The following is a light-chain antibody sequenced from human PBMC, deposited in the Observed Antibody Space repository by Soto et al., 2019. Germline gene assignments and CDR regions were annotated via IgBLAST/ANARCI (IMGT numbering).Light chain of an antibody. V-gene: IGKV3-15*01. CDR1: QRVSSN. CDR2: GAS. CDR3: QQYNNWPPWT. J-gene: IGKJ1*01. Sequence: EIVMTQSPATLPVSPGERATLSCGASQRVSSNLAWYQQKPGQAPRLLIYGASTRATGIPARFSGSGSGTEFTLTISSLQSEDFAVYYCQQYNNWPPWTFGQGTKVEIK.